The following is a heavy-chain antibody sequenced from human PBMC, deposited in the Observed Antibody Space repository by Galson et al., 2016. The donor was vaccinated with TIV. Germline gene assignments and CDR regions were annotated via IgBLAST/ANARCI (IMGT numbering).Heavy chain of an antibody. CDR1: GGSISRSHYY. D-gene: IGHD3-16*01. CDR3: ARHDPGLPPLLL. J-gene: IGHJ3*01. CDR2: LYYGGGT. Sequence: ETLSLTCTVSGGSISRSHYYWGWIRQPPGKGLIWIASLYYGGGTYYNPSLKGRVTISVDTSKNQLSLKVSSVAATDTAVYYCARHDPGLPPLLLWGQRTMVTVSS. V-gene: IGHV4-39*01.